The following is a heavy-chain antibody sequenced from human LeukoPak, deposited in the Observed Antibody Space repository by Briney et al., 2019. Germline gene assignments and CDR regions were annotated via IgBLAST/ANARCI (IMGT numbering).Heavy chain of an antibody. CDR2: ISSSSSYI. CDR1: GFTFSSYS. D-gene: IGHD3-16*02. V-gene: IGHV3-21*01. J-gene: IGHJ4*02. CDR3: ARGLMDDYVWGSYRSYYFDY. Sequence: GGSLRLSCAASGFTFSSYSMNWVRQAPGKGLEWVSSISSSSSYIYYADSVKGRFTISRDNAKNSLYLQMNSLRAEDTAVYYCARGLMDDYVWGSYRSYYFDYWGQGTLVTVSS.